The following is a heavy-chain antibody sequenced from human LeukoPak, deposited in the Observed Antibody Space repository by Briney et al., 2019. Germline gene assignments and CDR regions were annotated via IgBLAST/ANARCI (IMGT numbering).Heavy chain of an antibody. CDR2: INHSGST. D-gene: IGHD3-22*01. V-gene: IGHV4-34*01. J-gene: IGHJ3*02. CDR3: ARGLNYYYDSSGSDAFDI. Sequence: SETLSLTCAVYGGAFSGYYWGWSRRPPGKGLEWSGEINHSGSTKYNPSLKSRVTISVDTSKNQFSLKLSPVTAADTAVYYCARGLNYYYDSSGSDAFDIWRQATMVTVSS. CDR1: GGAFSGYY.